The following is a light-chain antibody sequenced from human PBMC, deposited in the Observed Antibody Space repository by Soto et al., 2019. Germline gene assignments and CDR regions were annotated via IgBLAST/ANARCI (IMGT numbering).Light chain of an antibody. CDR3: QQSYSTPPS. J-gene: IGKJ2*01. CDR2: AAS. CDR1: QSISSY. Sequence: DLQMTQSPSSVSASVGDRVTITCRASQSISSYLNWYQQKPGKAPKLLIYAASSLQSGVPSRFSGSGSGTDFTLTISSLQPEDFATYYCQQSYSTPPSFGQGTKLEIK. V-gene: IGKV1-39*01.